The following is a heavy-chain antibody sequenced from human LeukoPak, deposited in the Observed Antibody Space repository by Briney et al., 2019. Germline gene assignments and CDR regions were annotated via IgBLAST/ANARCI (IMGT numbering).Heavy chain of an antibody. CDR2: IYPGDSDT. CDR3: ARVYSSSWYN. Sequence: HGESLKISCKGSEYIFTNNWIGWVRQMPGKGLEWMGNIYPGDSDTRYSPSFQGQVTISAAKSISTAYLQWSTLKASDTAIYYCARVYSSSWYNWGQGTLVTVSS. J-gene: IGHJ4*02. CDR1: EYIFTNNW. V-gene: IGHV5-51*01. D-gene: IGHD6-13*01.